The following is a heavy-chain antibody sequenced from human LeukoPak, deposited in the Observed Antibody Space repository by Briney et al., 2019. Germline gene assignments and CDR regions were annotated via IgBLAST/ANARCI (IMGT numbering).Heavy chain of an antibody. J-gene: IGHJ4*02. CDR3: ARATNYASGLIRYLDY. CDR2: ISSSSSTI. D-gene: IGHD3-10*01. Sequence: QPGGSLRLSCVAAGFTFSSYSMNWVRQAPGKGLEWVSYISSSSSTIYYADPVKGRFTISRDNAKNSLYLQMNSLRDEDTAVYYCARATNYASGLIRYLDYWGQGTLVTVSS. V-gene: IGHV3-48*02. CDR1: GFTFSSYS.